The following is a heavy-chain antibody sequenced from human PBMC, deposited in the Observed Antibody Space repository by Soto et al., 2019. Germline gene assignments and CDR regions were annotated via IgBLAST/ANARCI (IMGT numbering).Heavy chain of an antibody. V-gene: IGHV3-30-3*01. Sequence: QVQLVESGGGAVQPGRSLRLSCAASGFTFSSHAMHWVRQAPGKGLECVAIISYDGSNKYYGDSVRGRLTISRDNSKNTIYLQMNSLRAEHTAVYYGARDQTGITTTGGGRIDYWGQGTLVTVSS. D-gene: IGHD6-13*01. J-gene: IGHJ4*02. CDR3: ARDQTGITTTGGGRIDY. CDR1: GFTFSSHA. CDR2: ISYDGSNK.